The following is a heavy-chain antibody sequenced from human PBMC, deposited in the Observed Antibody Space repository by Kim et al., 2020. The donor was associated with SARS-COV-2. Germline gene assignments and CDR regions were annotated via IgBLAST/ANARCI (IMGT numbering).Heavy chain of an antibody. CDR3: ARDHTPPGVAVSWFDP. D-gene: IGHD6-19*01. V-gene: IGHV3-21*01. Sequence: GGSLRLSCAASGFTFSSYSMNWVRQAPGKGLEWVSSISSSSSYIYYADSVKGRFTISRDNAKNSLYLQMNSLRAEDTAVYYCARDHTPPGVAVSWFDPWGQRTLVTVSS. CDR2: ISSSSSYI. CDR1: GFTFSSYS. J-gene: IGHJ5*02.